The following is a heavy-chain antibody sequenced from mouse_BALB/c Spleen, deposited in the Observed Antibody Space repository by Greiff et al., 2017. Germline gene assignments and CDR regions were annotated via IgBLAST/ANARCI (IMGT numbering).Heavy chain of an antibody. Sequence: EVHLVESGGGLVKPGGSLKLSCAASGFTFSDYYMYWVRQTPEKRLEWVATISDGGSYTYYPDSVKGRFTISRDNAKNNLYLQMSSLKSEDTAMYYCARDRDGYRGFDYWGQGTTLTVSS. CDR3: ARDRDGYRGFDY. V-gene: IGHV5-4*02. D-gene: IGHD2-3*01. J-gene: IGHJ2*01. CDR1: GFTFSDYY. CDR2: ISDGGSYT.